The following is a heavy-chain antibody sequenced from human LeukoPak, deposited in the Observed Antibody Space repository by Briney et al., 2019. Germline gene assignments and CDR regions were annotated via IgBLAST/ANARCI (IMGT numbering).Heavy chain of an antibody. V-gene: IGHV3-30*04. CDR3: ARIPLDGHWYFDL. J-gene: IGHJ2*01. Sequence: PGGSLRLSCVASEFNFMSYSMQWVRQAPVKRLQWVAAISYDGSNIYYGDSVKGRFTISRDNSKNTLYLQMNNLRTEDTAVYYCARIPLDGHWYFDLWGRGTLVTVSS. D-gene: IGHD5-24*01. CDR1: EFNFMSYS. CDR2: ISYDGSNI.